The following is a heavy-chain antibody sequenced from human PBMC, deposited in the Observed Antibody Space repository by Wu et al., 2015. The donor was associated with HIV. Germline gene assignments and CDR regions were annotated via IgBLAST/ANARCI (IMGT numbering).Heavy chain of an antibody. CDR1: GDTFNIFA. CDR3: ARDRVAYCGDDCYSAFDY. Sequence: QVQLVQSGAEVKKPGSSVKVSCKASGDTFNIFAINWVRQAPGQGLEWMGGFIPAFHTTDYAGKFQGRVTVSADDSTNTAYMELKSLTSEDTAVYYCARDRVAYCGDDCYSAFDYWGQGTLVTVSS. V-gene: IGHV1-69*12. D-gene: IGHD2-21*02. CDR2: FIPAFHTT. J-gene: IGHJ4*02.